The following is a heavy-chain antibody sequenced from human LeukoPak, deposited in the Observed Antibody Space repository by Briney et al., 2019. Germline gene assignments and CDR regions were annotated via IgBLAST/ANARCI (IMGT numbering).Heavy chain of an antibody. V-gene: IGHV1-69*13. CDR3: ARQSGWYNWNDFRSWFDP. J-gene: IGHJ5*02. CDR1: GGTFSSYA. Sequence: GASVKVSCKASGGTFSSYAISWVRQAPGQGLEWMGGIIPIFGTANYAQKFQGRVTITADESTSTAYMELSSLRSEDTAVYYCARQSGWYNWNDFRSWFDPWGQGTLVTVSS. CDR2: IIPIFGTA. D-gene: IGHD1-1*01.